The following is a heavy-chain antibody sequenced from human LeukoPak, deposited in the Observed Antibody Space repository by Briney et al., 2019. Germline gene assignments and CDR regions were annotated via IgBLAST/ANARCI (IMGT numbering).Heavy chain of an antibody. V-gene: IGHV3-23*01. Sequence: PGGSLRLSCAASGFTVSSNYMSWVRQAPGKGLEWVSGSGGSGGSTYYADSVKGRFTISRDNFKKTLYLQMNSLRAEDTAVYYCAKGPVVTFDIWGQGTMVTVSS. CDR3: AKGPVVTFDI. J-gene: IGHJ3*02. CDR2: SGGSGGST. CDR1: GFTVSSNY. D-gene: IGHD2-15*01.